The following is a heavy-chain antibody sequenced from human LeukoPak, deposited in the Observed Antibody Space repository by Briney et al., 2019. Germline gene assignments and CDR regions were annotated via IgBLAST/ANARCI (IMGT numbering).Heavy chain of an antibody. CDR3: AKRGTKWGPPDY. CDR2: ISTSADT. D-gene: IGHD7-27*01. V-gene: IGHV3-23*01. J-gene: IGHJ4*02. CDR1: GFTFSSYA. Sequence: PGGSLRLSCAASGFTFSSYAMTWVRQAPGKGLEWVSPISTSADTYYADSVKGRFTISRDNSKNTLYLHMNTLRPEDTALYFGAKRGTKWGPPDYWGQGALVTVSS.